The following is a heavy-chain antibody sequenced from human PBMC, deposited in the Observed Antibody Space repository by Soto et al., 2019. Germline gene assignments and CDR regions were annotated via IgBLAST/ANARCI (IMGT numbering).Heavy chain of an antibody. V-gene: IGHV1-69*02. CDR3: ASGPGSSSSRGFDY. J-gene: IGHJ4*02. CDR2: IIPILGIA. CDR1: GGTFSSYT. Sequence: QVQLVQSGAEVKKPGSSVKVSCKASGGTFSSYTISWVRQAPGQGLEWMGRIIPILGIANYAQKFQGRVTITADKSTSTAYMELSCLRSEDTAVYYCASGPGSSSSRGFDYWGQGTLVTVSS. D-gene: IGHD6-6*01.